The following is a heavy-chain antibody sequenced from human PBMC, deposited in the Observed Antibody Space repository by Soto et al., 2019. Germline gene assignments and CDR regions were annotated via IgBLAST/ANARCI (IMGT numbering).Heavy chain of an antibody. D-gene: IGHD1-26*01. CDR3: VKPGSYSYYFDY. J-gene: IGHJ4*02. Sequence: SETLSLTCTVSGGSISSDFWTWIRQPPGKGLEWIGYMYDSGNTKYNPSLKSRATISVDASKKQFSLKLTSVTAEDTAVYYCVKPGSYSYYFDYWGQGTLVTVSS. CDR2: MYDSGNT. V-gene: IGHV4-59*01. CDR1: GGSISSDF.